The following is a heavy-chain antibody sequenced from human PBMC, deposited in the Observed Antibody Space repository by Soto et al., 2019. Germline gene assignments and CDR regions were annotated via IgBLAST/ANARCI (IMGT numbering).Heavy chain of an antibody. CDR2: IRGSGGET. D-gene: IGHD2-21*01. Sequence: EVQLLESGGGLVQPGGSLRVSCAASGFTFRTFVMSWVRQAPGKGLEWVSAIRGSGGETFYADSVKGRFTISRDNSRNILYLQMNSLRDEDTALYFCAQDRGWGVVSPSHDYWGRGTLVTVSS. CDR1: GFTFRTFV. CDR3: AQDRGWGVVSPSHDY. V-gene: IGHV3-23*01. J-gene: IGHJ4*02.